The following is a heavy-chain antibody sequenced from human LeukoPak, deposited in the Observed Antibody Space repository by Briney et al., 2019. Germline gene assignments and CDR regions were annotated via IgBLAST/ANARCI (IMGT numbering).Heavy chain of an antibody. J-gene: IGHJ6*02. CDR1: GGSISSGHFY. Sequence: PSETLSLTCTVSGGSISSGHFYWSWIRQPPEKGLEYIVYIYYNGITFYNPSLRSRITISIDTSKNQFSLKLNSVTAADTAVYYCARDRSTVDYYGLDVWGQGTTVIVSS. CDR2: IYYNGIT. V-gene: IGHV4-30-4*01. CDR3: ARDRSTVDYYGLDV. D-gene: IGHD4-23*01.